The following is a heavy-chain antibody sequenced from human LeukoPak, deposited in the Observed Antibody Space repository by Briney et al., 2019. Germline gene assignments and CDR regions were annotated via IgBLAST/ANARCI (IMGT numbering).Heavy chain of an antibody. D-gene: IGHD4-11*01. V-gene: IGHV3-33*01. CDR2: IWSDGTNR. CDR3: ARDAQRGFDYSNSLQY. J-gene: IGHJ4*02. CDR1: GCTFNHYG. Sequence: PGRSLTLSCAATGCTFNHYGMHWVRQAPGKGLEWVAVIWSDGTNRYYADSVKGRFTISRDDSRNTVYLQMNRLRPEDTGVYYCARDAQRGFDYSNSLQYWGQGTPVTVST.